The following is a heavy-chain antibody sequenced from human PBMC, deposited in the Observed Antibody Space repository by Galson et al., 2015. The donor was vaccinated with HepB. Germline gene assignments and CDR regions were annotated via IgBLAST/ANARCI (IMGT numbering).Heavy chain of an antibody. CDR3: ARGRTTVRGIMGYFDL. CDR1: GFPFSDYY. J-gene: IGHJ2*01. V-gene: IGHV3-11*06. CDR2: ISLSSSYT. Sequence: SLRLSCAASGFPFSDYYMNWIRQAPGKGLEWISYISLSSSYTNYADSVKGRFTISRDNAKNSLYLQMNSLRAEDTAVYYCARGRTTVRGIMGYFDLWGRGTLVTVSS. D-gene: IGHD3-10*01.